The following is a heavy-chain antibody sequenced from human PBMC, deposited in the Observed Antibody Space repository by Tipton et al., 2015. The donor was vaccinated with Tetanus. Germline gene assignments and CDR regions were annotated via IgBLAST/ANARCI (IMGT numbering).Heavy chain of an antibody. CDR3: ARARPSLYRAVSNWFDP. D-gene: IGHD4-11*01. CDR1: GGSFSGYY. V-gene: IGHV4-34*01. CDR2: INHSGST. J-gene: IGHJ5*02. Sequence: TLSLTCAVYGGSFSGYYWSWIRQPPGKGLEWIGEINHSGSTNYNPSLKSRVTISVDTSKNQFSLKLSSVTAADTAVYYCARARPSLYRAVSNWFDPWGQGTLVTVSS.